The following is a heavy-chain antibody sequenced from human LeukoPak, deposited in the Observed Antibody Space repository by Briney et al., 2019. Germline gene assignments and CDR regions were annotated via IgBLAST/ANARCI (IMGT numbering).Heavy chain of an antibody. CDR2: IGTADDT. CDR1: GFPFSSYE. Sequence: GGPLSLSCAAPGFPFSSYELPWVRQATGKGLEWVSGIGTADDTHYPGSVQGRFTISRENSKNSLYLQMNSLRAGDTAVYYCARGLGVASGPFDYWGQGTLVTVSS. CDR3: ARGLGVASGPFDY. V-gene: IGHV3-13*01. J-gene: IGHJ4*02. D-gene: IGHD3-3*01.